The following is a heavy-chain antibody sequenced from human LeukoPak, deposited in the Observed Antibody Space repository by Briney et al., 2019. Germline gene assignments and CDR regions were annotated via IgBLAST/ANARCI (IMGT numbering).Heavy chain of an antibody. CDR3: ARDGGYCSSTSCAKGDY. Sequence: PGGSLRLSCAASGFTFSSYAMSWVRQAPGKGLEWVSYISSSGSTIYYADPVKGRFTISRDNAKNSLYLQMNSLRAEDTAVYYCARDGGYCSSTSCAKGDYWGQGTLVTVSS. CDR2: ISSSGSTI. J-gene: IGHJ4*02. D-gene: IGHD2-2*01. CDR1: GFTFSSYA. V-gene: IGHV3-48*03.